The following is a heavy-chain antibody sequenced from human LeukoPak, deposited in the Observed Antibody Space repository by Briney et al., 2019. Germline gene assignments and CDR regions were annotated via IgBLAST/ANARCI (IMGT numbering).Heavy chain of an antibody. CDR2: ISHADSDT. J-gene: IGHJ4*02. CDR1: GYNFATYW. V-gene: IGHV5-51*01. D-gene: IGHD6-19*01. CDR3: ARQAALAGPGIDY. Sequence: GESLKISCQVSGYNFATYWIGWVRQLPGKGLEWMGIISHADSDTRYSPSFQGQVTISADKSINTAYLQWSSLRASDTAIYYCARQAALAGPGIDYWGQGTLVTVSS.